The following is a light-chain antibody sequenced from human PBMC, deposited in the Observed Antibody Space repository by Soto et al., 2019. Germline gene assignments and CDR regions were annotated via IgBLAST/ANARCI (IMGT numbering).Light chain of an antibody. J-gene: IGKJ4*01. CDR2: AAS. Sequence: DIQMTQSPSSLSASVGDSVTITCRASQSITVYLNWYQQKAGQAPKLLIYAASSLQSGVPSRFRGGGSRTEFTLNISSLPPDDFATYYCQQSYNSPPITFGGGTRL. CDR1: QSITVY. V-gene: IGKV1-39*01. CDR3: QQSYNSPPIT.